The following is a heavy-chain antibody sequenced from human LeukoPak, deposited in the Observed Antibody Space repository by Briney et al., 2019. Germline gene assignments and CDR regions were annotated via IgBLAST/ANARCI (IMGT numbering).Heavy chain of an antibody. V-gene: IGHV4-34*01. D-gene: IGHD5-12*01. CDR1: GGSFSGYY. CDR2: INHSGST. Sequence: SETLSLTCAVYGGSFSGYYWSWIRQPPGKGLEWIGEINHSGSTNYNPSLKSRVTISVDTSKNQFSLKLSSVTAADTAVYYCARVGQVRSGYDSTVTTISDAFDIWGQGTMVTVSS. CDR3: ARVGQVRSGYDSTVTTISDAFDI. J-gene: IGHJ3*02.